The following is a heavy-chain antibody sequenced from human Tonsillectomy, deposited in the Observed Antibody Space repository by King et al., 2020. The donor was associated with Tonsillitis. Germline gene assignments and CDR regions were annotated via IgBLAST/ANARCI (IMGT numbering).Heavy chain of an antibody. Sequence: VQLVESGAEVKKPGASVKVSCKASGYSFTSYGITWVRQAPGQGLEWMGWISTYNANTKHAQKLQGRVTLTTDTSTSTAYMELRSLTSDDTAVYYCARRGGYCSGGSCYEVYWGQGTLVTVSS. D-gene: IGHD2-15*01. J-gene: IGHJ4*02. CDR1: GYSFTSYG. CDR2: ISTYNANT. CDR3: ARRGGYCSGGSCYEVY. V-gene: IGHV1-18*01.